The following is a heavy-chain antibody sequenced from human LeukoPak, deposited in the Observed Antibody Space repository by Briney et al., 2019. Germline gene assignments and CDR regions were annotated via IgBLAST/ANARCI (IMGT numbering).Heavy chain of an antibody. D-gene: IGHD3-22*01. CDR2: IKSDGST. Sequence: GGSLRLSCAASGFTFSSYWMHWVRQAPGKGLVWVSRIKSDGSTRYADSVKGRFTISRDNAKITVSLQMNSLRAEDTGVYYCARAPSEIGGYYPEYFRHWGQSTLVTVSP. J-gene: IGHJ1*01. V-gene: IGHV3-74*01. CDR3: ARAPSEIGGYYPEYFRH. CDR1: GFTFSSYW.